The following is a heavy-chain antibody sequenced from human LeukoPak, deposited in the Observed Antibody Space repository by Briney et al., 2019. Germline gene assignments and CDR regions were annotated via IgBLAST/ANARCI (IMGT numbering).Heavy chain of an antibody. CDR3: ARVTYGDYVVDY. D-gene: IGHD4-17*01. Sequence: SETLSLTCAVYGGSFSGYYWSWIRQPPGKGLEWIGEINHSGSTNYNPSLKSRVTISVDTSKNQFSLKLSSVTAADTAVYYCARVTYGDYVVDYWGQGTLVTVSS. J-gene: IGHJ4*02. CDR2: INHSGST. CDR1: GGSFSGYY. V-gene: IGHV4-34*01.